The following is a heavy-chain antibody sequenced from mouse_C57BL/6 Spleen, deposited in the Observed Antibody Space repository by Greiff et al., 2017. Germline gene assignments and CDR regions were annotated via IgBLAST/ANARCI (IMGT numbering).Heavy chain of an antibody. CDR2: ISSGGSYT. V-gene: IGHV5-6*01. D-gene: IGHD2-1*01. Sequence: EVQGVESGGDLVKPGGSLKLSCAASGFTFSSYGMSWVRQTPDKRLEWVATISSGGSYTYYPDSVKGRFTISRDNAKNTLYLQMSSLKSEDTARYYCASVYGNCFAYWGQGTLVTVSA. CDR1: GFTFSSYG. CDR3: ASVYGNCFAY. J-gene: IGHJ3*01.